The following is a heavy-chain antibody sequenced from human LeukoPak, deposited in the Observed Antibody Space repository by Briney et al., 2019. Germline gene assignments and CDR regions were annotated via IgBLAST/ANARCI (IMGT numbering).Heavy chain of an antibody. D-gene: IGHD2-21*02. V-gene: IGHV4-39*07. J-gene: IGHJ4*02. CDR2: IYYSGST. CDR3: ARDRGYCGGDCYGNYFDY. CDR1: GGSISSSSYY. Sequence: SETLSLTCTVSGGSISSSSYYWGWIRQPPGKGLEWIGSIYYSGSTYYNPSLKSRVTISVDTSKNQFSLKLSSVTAADTAVYYCARDRGYCGGDCYGNYFDYWGQGTLVTVSS.